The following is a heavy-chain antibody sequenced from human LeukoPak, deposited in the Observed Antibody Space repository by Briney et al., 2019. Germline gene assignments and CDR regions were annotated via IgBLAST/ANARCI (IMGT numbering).Heavy chain of an antibody. Sequence: GGSLRLSCAASGFTFNTYGMSWVRQAPGKGLEWVSSITSSSDRYYADSVKGRFTVSRDNAKNSLYLHLNNLRPEDTAVYYCARDSYAFVWESYRGYYFDYWGQGTLLTVSS. J-gene: IGHJ4*02. D-gene: IGHD3-16*02. CDR2: ITSSSDR. CDR3: ARDSYAFVWESYRGYYFDY. CDR1: GFTFNTYG. V-gene: IGHV3-69-1*01.